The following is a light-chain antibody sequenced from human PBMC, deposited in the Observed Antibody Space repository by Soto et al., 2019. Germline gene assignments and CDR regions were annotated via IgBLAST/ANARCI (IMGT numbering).Light chain of an antibody. CDR2: EVN. V-gene: IGLV2-8*01. CDR1: SSDVGGYKY. CDR3: SSYARLNNVL. Sequence: QSALTQPTSASGSPGQSVTISCTGTSSDVGGYKYVSWYQQKSGKAPKLIIYEVNERPSGVPDRFSGSKSDNTASLTVSGLQAEDEADYYCSSYARLNNVLFGGGTKLTVL. J-gene: IGLJ2*01.